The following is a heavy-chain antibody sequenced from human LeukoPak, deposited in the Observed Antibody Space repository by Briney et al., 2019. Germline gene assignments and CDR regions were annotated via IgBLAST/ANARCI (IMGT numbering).Heavy chain of an antibody. J-gene: IGHJ4*02. CDR3: GRGRPRGYSGYVIDY. CDR1: GFTVNSNY. Sequence: YPGGSLRLSCAASGFTVNSNYMSWVRQAPGKGLEWVSLIDSGGGTFYADSARGRFTISRDNAKNTLYLQMNSLRAEDTAAFYCGRGRPRGYSGYVIDYWGQGTPITVSS. CDR2: IDSGGGT. V-gene: IGHV3-66*01. D-gene: IGHD5-12*01.